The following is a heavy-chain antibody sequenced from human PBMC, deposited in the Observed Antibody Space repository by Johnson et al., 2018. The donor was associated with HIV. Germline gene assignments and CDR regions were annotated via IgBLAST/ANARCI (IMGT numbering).Heavy chain of an antibody. CDR1: GFTVSSNS. J-gene: IGHJ3*01. D-gene: IGHD6-25*01. CDR2: IYRGGIT. Sequence: VQLVESGGALVQPGGSLRLSCAASGFTVSSNSMTWVRQAPGKGLEWVSLIYRGGITYYADSVKGRFTISRDNSKNTLYLQMDNLRVEDTAIYYCARDGESQRLPLGDAFDVWGQGTLVTVSS. V-gene: IGHV3-66*01. CDR3: ARDGESQRLPLGDAFDV.